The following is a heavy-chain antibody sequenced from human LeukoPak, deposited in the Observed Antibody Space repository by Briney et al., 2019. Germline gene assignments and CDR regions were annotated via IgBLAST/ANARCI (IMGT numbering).Heavy chain of an antibody. J-gene: IGHJ4*02. CDR1: GGSIDSTNW. CDR3: ARSHDHLWGNYPDY. V-gene: IGHV4/OR15-8*01. Sequence: SETLSLTCDVSGGSIDSTNWWNWVRQPPGKGLEWIGEIHHDGRINYNPSLKSRVTLSVDKSKNQFSLRLNSVTAADTAMYYCARSHDHLWGNYPDYWGQGALVTVSS. D-gene: IGHD3-16*02. CDR2: IHHDGRI.